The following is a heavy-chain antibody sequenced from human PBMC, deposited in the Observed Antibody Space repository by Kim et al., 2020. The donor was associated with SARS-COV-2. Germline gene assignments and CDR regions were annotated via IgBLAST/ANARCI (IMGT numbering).Heavy chain of an antibody. CDR3: ARGLYSGTWNYGMDV. CDR1: GYTFTSHA. D-gene: IGHD6-13*01. V-gene: IGHV7-4-1*02. J-gene: IGHJ6*02. Sequence: ASVKVSCKASGYTFTSHAMNWLRQAPGQGLEWMGWINTNTGYPTYAQDFTGRFVFSLDSSVSAAYLQISSLKAEDTAVYYCARGLYSGTWNYGMDVWGQGTAVTVSS. CDR2: INTNTGYP.